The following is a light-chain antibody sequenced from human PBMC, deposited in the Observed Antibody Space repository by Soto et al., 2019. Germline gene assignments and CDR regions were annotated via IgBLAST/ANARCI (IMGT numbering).Light chain of an antibody. CDR3: AAWDDSLNGFYV. CDR1: SSNIGSNT. CDR2: SNN. Sequence: QSVLTQPPSASGTPGQRVTISCSGSSSNIGSNTVNWYQQLPRTAPKLLIYSNNQRPSGVPDRFSGSKSGTSASLAISGLQSEDGADYYCAAWDDSLNGFYVFGTGTKVTVL. V-gene: IGLV1-44*01. J-gene: IGLJ1*01.